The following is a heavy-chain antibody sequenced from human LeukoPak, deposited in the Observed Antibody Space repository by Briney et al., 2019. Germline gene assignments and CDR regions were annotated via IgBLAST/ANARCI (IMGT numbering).Heavy chain of an antibody. CDR2: INHSGST. Sequence: SETLSLTCAVYGGSFSGYYWSWIRQPPGKGLEWVGEINHSGSTNYNPSLKSRVTISVDTSKNQFSLKLSSVTAADTAVYYCARGPGYSGYESIDYWGQGTLVTVSS. D-gene: IGHD5-12*01. CDR3: ARGPGYSGYESIDY. V-gene: IGHV4-34*01. J-gene: IGHJ4*02. CDR1: GGSFSGYY.